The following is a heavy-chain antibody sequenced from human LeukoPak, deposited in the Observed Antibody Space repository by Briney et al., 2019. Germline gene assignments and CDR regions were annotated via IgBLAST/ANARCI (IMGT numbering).Heavy chain of an antibody. CDR3: AKATVAGTNYSALDV. V-gene: IGHV3-30*18. CDR1: GFPFSGYG. D-gene: IGHD6-19*01. CDR2: VSKDGSNE. J-gene: IGHJ6*02. Sequence: GRSLRLSCVASGFPFSGYGMHWVRQAPGMGLEWLAVVSKDGSNEWHADSVKGRFTISRDNSRNTLYLEMDSLRPEDTAVYYCAKATVAGTNYSALDVWGQGTTVTVSS.